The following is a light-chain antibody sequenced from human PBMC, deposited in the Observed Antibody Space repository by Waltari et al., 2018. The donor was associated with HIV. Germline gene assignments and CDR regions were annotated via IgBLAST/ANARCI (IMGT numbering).Light chain of an antibody. Sequence: DIQMTQSPSSLSASVGDRVTMICRASQSIGNYLSWYQQEPGKAPKFLIYASSSLQSGVPSRFSGSGSGTDFTLTISSLQPEDFATYYCQQTYSTPPTFGQGTKVEIK. CDR2: ASS. V-gene: IGKV1-39*01. CDR1: QSIGNY. CDR3: QQTYSTPPT. J-gene: IGKJ1*01.